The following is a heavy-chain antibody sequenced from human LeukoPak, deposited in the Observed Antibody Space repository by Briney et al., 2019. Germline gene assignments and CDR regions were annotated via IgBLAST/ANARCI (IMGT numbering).Heavy chain of an antibody. CDR3: ARSNQADDY. J-gene: IGHJ4*02. CDR2: INPGGSSI. D-gene: IGHD1-14*01. V-gene: IGHV3-74*01. CDR1: GFTFSDYY. Sequence: GGSLRLSCAASGFTFSDYYMTWIRQAPGKGLVWVARINPGGSSITYADSVKGRFTISRDNAKNTLYLQMDSLRAEDTGVYYCARSNQADDYWGQGTLVTVSS.